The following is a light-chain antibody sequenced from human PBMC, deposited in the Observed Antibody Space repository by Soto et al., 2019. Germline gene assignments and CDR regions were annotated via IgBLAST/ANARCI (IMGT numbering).Light chain of an antibody. CDR3: QQRSNWLT. CDR2: AAS. Sequence: DIQMTQSPSTLPASVGDRVPLTCRAIQIISSWLAWFQQRPGRAPKSLIYAASRLQGVVPSRCSGRGSGTDFTLTISSLEPEDFAVYCWQQRSNWLTFGGGTKVDIK. J-gene: IGKJ4*01. CDR1: QIISSW. V-gene: IGKV1-5*01.